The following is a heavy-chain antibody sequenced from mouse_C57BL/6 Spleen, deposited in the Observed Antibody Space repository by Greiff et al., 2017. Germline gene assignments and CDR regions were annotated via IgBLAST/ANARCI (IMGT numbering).Heavy chain of an antibody. CDR3: TRGITTVVATRFDY. CDR2: IYPGNSDT. J-gene: IGHJ2*01. D-gene: IGHD1-1*01. V-gene: IGHV1-5*01. Sequence: EVQLQQSGTVLARPGASVKMSCKTSGYTFTSYWMHWVKQRPGQGLEWIGAIYPGNSDTSSNQKFKGKAKLTAVTSASTAYMELSSLTNEDSAVYYCTRGITTVVATRFDYWGQGTTLTVSS. CDR1: GYTFTSYW.